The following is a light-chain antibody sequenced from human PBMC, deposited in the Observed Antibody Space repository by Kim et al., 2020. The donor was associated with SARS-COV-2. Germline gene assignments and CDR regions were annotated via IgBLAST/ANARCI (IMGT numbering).Light chain of an antibody. V-gene: IGLV3-1*01. CDR3: QAWDSRTAI. J-gene: IGLJ2*01. CDR1: KLGDKY. Sequence: VSPGQPASITCSGDKLGDKYACWYHQKPGQSPVLVIYQDSKRPSGIPERFSGSNSGNTATLTISGTQAMDEADYYCQAWDSRTAIFGGGTKLTVL. CDR2: QDS.